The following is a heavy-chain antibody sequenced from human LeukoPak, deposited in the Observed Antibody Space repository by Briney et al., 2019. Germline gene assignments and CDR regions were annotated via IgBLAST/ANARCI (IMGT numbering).Heavy chain of an antibody. D-gene: IGHD1-14*01. V-gene: IGHV1-24*01. CDR2: FDPEDGET. Sequence: ASVKVSCKVSGHTLTELSMRWVRQAPGKGLEWMGGFDPEDGETIYAQKFLGRVTMTEDTSTDTAYMELSSLRSEDTAVYYCAKPTHVRGGPWFDPWGQGTLVTVSS. CDR1: GHTLTELS. J-gene: IGHJ5*02. CDR3: AKPTHVRGGPWFDP.